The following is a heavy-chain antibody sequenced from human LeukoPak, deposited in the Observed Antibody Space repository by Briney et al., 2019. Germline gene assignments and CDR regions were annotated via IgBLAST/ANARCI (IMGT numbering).Heavy chain of an antibody. CDR1: GGSISSYY. CDR3: AREDYYDSSGYPILSAFDI. D-gene: IGHD3-22*01. V-gene: IGHV4-4*07. Sequence: SETLSLTCTVSGGSISSYYWSWIRQPAGKGLEWIGRIYTSGSTNYNPSLKSRVTMSVDTSKNQFSLKLSSVTAADTAVYYCAREDYYDSSGYPILSAFDIWGQGTMVTVSS. J-gene: IGHJ3*02. CDR2: IYTSGST.